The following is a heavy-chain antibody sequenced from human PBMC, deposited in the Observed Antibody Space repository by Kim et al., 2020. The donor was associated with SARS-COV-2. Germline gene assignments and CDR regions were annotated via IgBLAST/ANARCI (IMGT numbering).Heavy chain of an antibody. CDR3: ARDRDYNSGSYSDYDYGMDV. Sequence: GGSLRLSCVASGFTFSSYSMHWVRQAPGKGLEWVAVISYDETDKYYADSAKGRFTISRDNSKSTLYLQVDTLNTEDTAVYYCARDRDYNSGSYSDYDYGMDVWGQGTTVTVSS. V-gene: IGHV3-30*04. CDR1: GFTFSSYS. J-gene: IGHJ6*02. CDR2: ISYDETDK. D-gene: IGHD3-10*01.